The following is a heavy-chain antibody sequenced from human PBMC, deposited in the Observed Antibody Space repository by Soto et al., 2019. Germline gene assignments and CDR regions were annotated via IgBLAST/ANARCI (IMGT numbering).Heavy chain of an antibody. Sequence: GESLKISCKGSGYGFTSYWIGWVRQMPGKGLEWMGIIYPGDSDTRYSPSFQGQVTISADKSISTAYLQWSSLKASDTAMYYCARLWSGSYPGDAFDIWGQGTMVTVSS. V-gene: IGHV5-51*01. D-gene: IGHD1-26*01. CDR2: IYPGDSDT. J-gene: IGHJ3*02. CDR3: ARLWSGSYPGDAFDI. CDR1: GYGFTSYW.